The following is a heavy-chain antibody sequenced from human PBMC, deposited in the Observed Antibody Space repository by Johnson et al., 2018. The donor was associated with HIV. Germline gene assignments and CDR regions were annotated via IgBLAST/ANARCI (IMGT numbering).Heavy chain of an antibody. CDR1: GFTFDDYA. D-gene: IGHD1-1*01. J-gene: IGHJ3*02. Sequence: CAASGFTFDDYAMHWVRQAPGKGLEWVSGISWNSGNIGYADSVKGRFTISRDNAKNSLYLQMNSLRAEDTAVYYCARDGTETGPDDAFDIWGQGTMVTVSS. V-gene: IGHV3-9*01. CDR3: ARDGTETGPDDAFDI. CDR2: ISWNSGNI.